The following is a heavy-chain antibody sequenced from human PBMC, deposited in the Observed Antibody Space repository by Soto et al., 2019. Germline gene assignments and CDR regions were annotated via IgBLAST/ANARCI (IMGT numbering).Heavy chain of an antibody. Sequence: SETLSLTCAVSGGSISSGGYSWSWIRQPPGKGLEWIGYIYHSGSTYYNPSLKSRVTISVDRSKNQFSLKLSSVTAADTAVYYCARDLRYSSGWTFDYWGQGTLVTVSS. CDR2: IYHSGST. CDR3: ARDLRYSSGWTFDY. D-gene: IGHD6-19*01. CDR1: GGSISSGGYS. V-gene: IGHV4-30-2*01. J-gene: IGHJ4*02.